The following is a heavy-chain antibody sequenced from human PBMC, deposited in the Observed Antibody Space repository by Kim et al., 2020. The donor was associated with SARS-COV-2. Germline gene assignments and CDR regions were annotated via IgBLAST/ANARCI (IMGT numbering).Heavy chain of an antibody. Sequence: GGSLRLSCVASGFTFSRYAMTWARQAPGKGLEWVSAISDTGGHTYYADSVKGRFTISRDNSKNTLYLEMDTLRAEDTAVYYGARGPFGTYRAPDYYSMDVWGQGTTVTVSS. J-gene: IGHJ6*02. CDR1: GFTFSRYA. CDR3: ARGPFGTYRAPDYYSMDV. V-gene: IGHV3-23*01. CDR2: ISDTGGHT. D-gene: IGHD1-26*01.